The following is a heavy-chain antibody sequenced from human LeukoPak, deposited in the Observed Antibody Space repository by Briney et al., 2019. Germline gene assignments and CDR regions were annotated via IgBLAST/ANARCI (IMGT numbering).Heavy chain of an antibody. CDR1: GFTFSSYA. Sequence: AGGSLRLSCATSGFTFSSYAMSWVRQAPGKGLVWVSRIKTDGSRTNYADSVKGRFTISRDNAKNTVYLEMNSLRSEDTAVYYCARAIGSSWGKVDYWGQGTLVTVSS. V-gene: IGHV3-74*01. CDR2: IKTDGSRT. CDR3: ARAIGSSWGKVDY. D-gene: IGHD6-13*01. J-gene: IGHJ4*02.